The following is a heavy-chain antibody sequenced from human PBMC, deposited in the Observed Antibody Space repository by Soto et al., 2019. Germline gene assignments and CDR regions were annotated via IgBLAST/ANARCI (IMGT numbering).Heavy chain of an antibody. CDR1: GGSISSYY. Sequence: ETLSLTCPVSGGSISSYYWSWVRQAPGKGLEWVANIKQDGSEKYYVDSVKGRFTISRDNAKNSLYLQMNSLRAEDTAVYYCARDLASTTIPNYWGQGTLVTVSS. V-gene: IGHV3-7*04. D-gene: IGHD4-17*01. J-gene: IGHJ4*02. CDR3: ARDLASTTIPNY. CDR2: IKQDGSEK.